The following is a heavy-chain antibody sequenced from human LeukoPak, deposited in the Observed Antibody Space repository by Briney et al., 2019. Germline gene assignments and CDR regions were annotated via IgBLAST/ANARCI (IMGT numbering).Heavy chain of an antibody. CDR2: ISGRGGIT. V-gene: IGHV3-23*01. D-gene: IGHD5-24*01. J-gene: IGHJ4*02. CDR3: AKEGSSIRDGYNS. Sequence: GGSLRLSCAASGFTFSSYAMSWVRQAPGKGLEWVSAISGRGGITDYADSVKGRFTVSRDNSKNTVYLQRNSLRVEDTAVYYCAKEGSSIRDGYNSWGQGTLVTVSS. CDR1: GFTFSSYA.